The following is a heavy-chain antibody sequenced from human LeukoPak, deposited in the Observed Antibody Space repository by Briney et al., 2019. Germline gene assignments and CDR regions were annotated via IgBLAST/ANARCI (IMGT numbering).Heavy chain of an antibody. CDR1: GFTFGDYA. Sequence: GGSLRLSCTASGFTFGDYAMSWVRQAPGKGLEWVGFIRSKAYGGTTEYAASVKGRFTISRDDSKSIAYLHMNSLKTEDTAVYYCTRDTGDGFDYWGQGTLVTVSS. J-gene: IGHJ4*02. CDR2: IRSKAYGGTT. D-gene: IGHD7-27*01. CDR3: TRDTGDGFDY. V-gene: IGHV3-49*04.